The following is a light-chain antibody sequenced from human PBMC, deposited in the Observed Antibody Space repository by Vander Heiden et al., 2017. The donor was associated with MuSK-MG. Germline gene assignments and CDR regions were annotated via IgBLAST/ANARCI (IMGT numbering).Light chain of an antibody. CDR2: EVS. CDR3: TSYTTSNSHV. V-gene: IGLV2-14*01. J-gene: IGLJ1*01. Sequence: QPALTQPASVSESPGQSITISCTGTSSDVGAYKYVSWYQQHPGNAPKLVIYEVSSRPSGISDRFSGSKSGNTASLTISGLQADDEADYYCTSYTTSNSHVFGTGTKVTVL. CDR1: SSDVGAYKY.